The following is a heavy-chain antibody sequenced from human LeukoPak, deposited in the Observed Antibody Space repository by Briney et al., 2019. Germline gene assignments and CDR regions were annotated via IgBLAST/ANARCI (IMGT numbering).Heavy chain of an antibody. J-gene: IGHJ3*02. CDR2: IASNNDYR. V-gene: IGHV3-21*01. Sequence: GGSLRLSCAASGFTFSSYAMAWVRQAPGKGLEWVSSIASNNDYRYSADSLRGRFTISGDNAKNSLFLQMNSLRPDDTAVYYCARKSLVVGTNAFDIWGQGTMVTVSS. CDR3: ARKSLVVGTNAFDI. D-gene: IGHD2-15*01. CDR1: GFTFSSYA.